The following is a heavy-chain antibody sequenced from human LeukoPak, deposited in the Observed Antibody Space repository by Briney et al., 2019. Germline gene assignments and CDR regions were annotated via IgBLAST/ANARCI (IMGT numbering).Heavy chain of an antibody. CDR3: ARGSLYSSSSVGDYYYYYMDV. Sequence: SVKVSCKASGYTFTSYGISWVRQAPGRGLEWMGGMIPIFCTANYAQTLQGRVTNTADASTSTDYMELSSLRSEDTAVYYCARGSLYSSSSVGDYYYYYMDVWGKGTTVTVSS. CDR2: MIPIFCTA. CDR1: GYTFTSYG. J-gene: IGHJ6*03. D-gene: IGHD6-6*01. V-gene: IGHV1-69*13.